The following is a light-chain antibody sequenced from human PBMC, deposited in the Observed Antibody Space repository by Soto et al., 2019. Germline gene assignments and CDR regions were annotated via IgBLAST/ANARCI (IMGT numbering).Light chain of an antibody. CDR3: QQYNNWPLT. Sequence: EIVMTQSPATLSVSPGERATLSCRASQSVSSNLAWYQQKPGQAPRLLIYGAYTRATGNPARFSGMWSGTEFTLTISSLQSEDFAVYYCQQYNNWPLTFGGGTKVEIK. CDR1: QSVSSN. J-gene: IGKJ4*01. V-gene: IGKV3-15*01. CDR2: GAY.